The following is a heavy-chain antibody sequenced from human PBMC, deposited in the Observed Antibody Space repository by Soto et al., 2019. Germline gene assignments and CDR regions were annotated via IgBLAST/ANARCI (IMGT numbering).Heavy chain of an antibody. CDR2: ISPIFGTA. Sequence: QVQLVQSGAEVKKPGSSVKVSCKASGGTFSSYAISWVRQAPGQGLEWMGGISPIFGTANYAQKFKGRVTTTADESTSTAYMGRSSLRSEDTAVYYCARAKEMAKIRGLDYWGQGTLVTVSS. D-gene: IGHD5-12*01. J-gene: IGHJ4*02. CDR3: ARAKEMAKIRGLDY. V-gene: IGHV1-69*12. CDR1: GGTFSSYA.